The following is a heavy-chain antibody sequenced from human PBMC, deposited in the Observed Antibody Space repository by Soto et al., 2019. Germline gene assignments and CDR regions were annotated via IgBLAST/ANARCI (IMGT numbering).Heavy chain of an antibody. D-gene: IGHD2-15*01. V-gene: IGHV1-18*01. Sequence: VKLVQSGVEVKKPGASVKFSCKASVYTFTSYVISWVGKAPGQGLEWMGWISAYNGNTNYAQKLQGRVTMTTDTSTSTAYMELRSLRSDDTAVYYCARGGQYCSGGSCYSGLPWPFDYWGQGTLVTVSS. CDR3: ARGGQYCSGGSCYSGLPWPFDY. J-gene: IGHJ4*02. CDR1: VYTFTSYV. CDR2: ISAYNGNT.